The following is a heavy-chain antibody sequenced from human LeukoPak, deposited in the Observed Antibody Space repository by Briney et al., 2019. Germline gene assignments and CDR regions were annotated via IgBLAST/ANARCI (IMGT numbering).Heavy chain of an antibody. D-gene: IGHD6-19*01. Sequence: GGSLRPSCAASGFTFSSYAMPWVRQAPGKGLEWVAVISYDGSNKYYADSVKGRFTISRDNSKNTLYLQMNSLRAEDTAVYYCARDFRQYSSGWYRCDYWGQGTLVTVSS. CDR2: ISYDGSNK. CDR3: ARDFRQYSSGWYRCDY. CDR1: GFTFSSYA. V-gene: IGHV3-30-3*01. J-gene: IGHJ4*02.